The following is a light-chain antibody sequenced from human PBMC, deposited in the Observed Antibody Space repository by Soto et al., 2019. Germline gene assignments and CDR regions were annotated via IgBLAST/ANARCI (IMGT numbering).Light chain of an antibody. CDR3: QYYGGSPRT. CDR2: GAS. Sequence: IFLTQSPGTLSLSPGEGTTLSCRASESVASLAWYQQKPGQAPRLLIYGASTRATGIPDRFSGSGSGTDFTLTISRLEPEDFAVYYCQYYGGSPRTFGRGTKVDIK. J-gene: IGKJ1*01. V-gene: IGKV3-20*01. CDR1: ESVAS.